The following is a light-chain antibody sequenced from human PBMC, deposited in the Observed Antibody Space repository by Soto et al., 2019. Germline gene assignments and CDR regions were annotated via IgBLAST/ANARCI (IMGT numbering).Light chain of an antibody. Sequence: QSVLTQPPSTSGTPGQTVIISCFGGSPNIGRNVVNWYQHLPGAAPKLLIYSNYHRPSGVPGRFSGSKSGTSASLAISGLQSDDEADYYCAAWDESLNVVLFGGGTKLTVL. J-gene: IGLJ2*01. CDR1: SPNIGRNV. CDR3: AAWDESLNVVL. CDR2: SNY. V-gene: IGLV1-44*01.